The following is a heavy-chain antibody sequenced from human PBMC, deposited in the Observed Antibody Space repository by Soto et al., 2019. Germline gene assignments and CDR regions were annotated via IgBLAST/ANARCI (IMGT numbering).Heavy chain of an antibody. Sequence: PSETLSLTCIVSVGSISSFYWNWIRQPAGKGLEWIGRIYRNGYTDYNPSLNSRVTMSVDTSKHQFSLQLSSVTAADTARYYCANPFRQLVRDDAFDIWGQGTMVTVSS. V-gene: IGHV4-4*07. D-gene: IGHD6-6*01. CDR1: VGSISSFY. J-gene: IGHJ3*02. CDR3: ANPFRQLVRDDAFDI. CDR2: IYRNGYT.